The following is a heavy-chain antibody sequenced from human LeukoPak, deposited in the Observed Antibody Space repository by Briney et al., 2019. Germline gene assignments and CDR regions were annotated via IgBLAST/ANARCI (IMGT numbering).Heavy chain of an antibody. V-gene: IGHV1-24*01. CDR2: FDPEDGET. Sequence: VASVKVSCKASGYTLNELSIHWVRQVPGKGLEWMGGFDPEDGETIYAQKFRGRLTMTEDTSTDTAYMELSSLRSDDTAVYYCTTDLDYWGQGSLVTVSS. CDR3: TTDLDY. J-gene: IGHJ4*02. CDR1: GYTLNELS.